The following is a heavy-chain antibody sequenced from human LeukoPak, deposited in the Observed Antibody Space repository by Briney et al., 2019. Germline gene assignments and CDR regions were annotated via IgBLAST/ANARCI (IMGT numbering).Heavy chain of an antibody. Sequence: ASVKVSCKASGYTFTGYYMHWVRQAPGQGLEWMGWINPNSGGTNYAQKFRGRVTMTRDTSISTAYMELSRLRSDDTAVYYCARFDGDYEALDYWGQGTLVTVSS. J-gene: IGHJ4*02. CDR3: ARFDGDYEALDY. D-gene: IGHD4-17*01. CDR1: GYTFTGYY. CDR2: INPNSGGT. V-gene: IGHV1-2*02.